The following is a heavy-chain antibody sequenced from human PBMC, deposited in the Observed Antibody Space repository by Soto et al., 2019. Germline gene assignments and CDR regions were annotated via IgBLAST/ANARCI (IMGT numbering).Heavy chain of an antibody. D-gene: IGHD6-13*01. CDR2: IHHTGCT. CDR1: GASISTFY. Sequence: QVQLQESGPGLVKPSETLSLTCIVSGASISTFYWTWIRQPPGKALEWIGYIHHTGCTNSNPSPKSRVTISRDTSNNQFSLGLSTVTAADTAVYYCARAPPLKSSSWYWFDYWGKGTLVTVSS. V-gene: IGHV4-59*01. CDR3: ARAPPLKSSSWYWFDY. J-gene: IGHJ4*02.